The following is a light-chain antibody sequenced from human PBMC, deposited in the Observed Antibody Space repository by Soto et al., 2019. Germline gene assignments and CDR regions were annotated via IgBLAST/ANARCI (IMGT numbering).Light chain of an antibody. CDR2: KAS. J-gene: IGKJ1*01. CDR1: QTISSW. CDR3: QQCNDYPWT. V-gene: IGKV1-5*03. Sequence: DIQMTQSPSTLSGSVGDRVTITCRASQTISSWLAWYQQKPGKAPKLLIYKASTLKSGVPSRFSGSGSGTEFTLTISSLQPDDFATYYCQQCNDYPWTFGQGTRWIS.